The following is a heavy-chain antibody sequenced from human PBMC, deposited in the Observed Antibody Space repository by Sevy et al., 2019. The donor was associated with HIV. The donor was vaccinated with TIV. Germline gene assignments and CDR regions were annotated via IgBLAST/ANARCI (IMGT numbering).Heavy chain of an antibody. J-gene: IGHJ6*02. CDR1: GFTFDDYA. Sequence: GGSLRLSCAASGFTFDDYAMHWVRQAPGKGLEWVSGISWNSGSIGYADSVKGRITISRDNAKNSLYLQMNSLRAEDTALYYCAKDKGYCTNGVCYTSYYYYGMDVWGQGTTVTVSS. CDR2: ISWNSGSI. D-gene: IGHD2-8*01. CDR3: AKDKGYCTNGVCYTSYYYYGMDV. V-gene: IGHV3-9*01.